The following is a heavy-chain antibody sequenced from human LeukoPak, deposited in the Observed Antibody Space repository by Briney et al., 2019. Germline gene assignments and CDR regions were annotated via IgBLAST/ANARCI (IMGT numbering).Heavy chain of an antibody. CDR1: GFTFSSYG. D-gene: IGHD1-26*01. CDR3: AKETSGSYLLDY. CDR2: ISYDGSNK. V-gene: IGHV3-30*18. Sequence: GGSLRLSCAASGFTFSSYGMHWVRQAPGKGLEWVAVISYDGSNKYHADSVKGRFTISRDNSKNTLYLQMNSLRAEDTAVYYCAKETSGSYLLDYWGQGTLVTVSS. J-gene: IGHJ4*02.